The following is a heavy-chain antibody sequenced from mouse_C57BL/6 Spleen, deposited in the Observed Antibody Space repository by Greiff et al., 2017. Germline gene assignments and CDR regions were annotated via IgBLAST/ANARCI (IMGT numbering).Heavy chain of an antibody. CDR3: ARDYYGSSPWFAY. CDR2: IDTSDSET. J-gene: IGHJ3*01. CDR1: GYTFTSYW. D-gene: IGHD1-1*01. V-gene: IGHV1-52*01. Sequence: QVQLKESGAELVRPGSSVKLSCKASGYTFTSYWMHWVKQRPIQGLAWIGNIDTSDSETHYNQKFKDKATLTVDKSSSTAYMQLSSLTSEDAAVYYCARDYYGSSPWFAYWGQGTLVTVSA.